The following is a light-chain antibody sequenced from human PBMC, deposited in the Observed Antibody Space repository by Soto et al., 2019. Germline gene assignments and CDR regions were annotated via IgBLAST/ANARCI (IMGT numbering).Light chain of an antibody. CDR2: AES. Sequence: DIPMAQSPPSLSATVRARFTITCRASHNIRGYLNWYQQKQGKDAKLLIYAESSLQSGSPSRCSGRGSEKDVNLTISSLQPEEFAKDDRKQNYSTPWTVGQGNKVDIK. CDR1: HNIRGY. V-gene: IGKV1-39*01. CDR3: KQNYSTPWT. J-gene: IGKJ1*01.